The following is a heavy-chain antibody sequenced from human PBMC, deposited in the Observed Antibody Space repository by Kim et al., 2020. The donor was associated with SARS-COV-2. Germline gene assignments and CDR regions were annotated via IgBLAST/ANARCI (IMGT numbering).Heavy chain of an antibody. V-gene: IGHV3-9*01. CDR3: TKVAVRTDFES. CDR2: I. D-gene: IGHD4-17*01. Sequence: IDYAGSVKGRFTISRDTATNSVYLQMNSLRPEDTAFYYCTKVAVRTDFESGGQGTLVTVSS. J-gene: IGHJ4*02.